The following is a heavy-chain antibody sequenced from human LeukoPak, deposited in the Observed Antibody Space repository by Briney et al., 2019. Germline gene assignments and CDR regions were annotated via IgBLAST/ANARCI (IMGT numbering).Heavy chain of an antibody. CDR1: GGSISSYY. CDR3: ATVGYSYDAFDI. V-gene: IGHV4-59*01. Sequence: KSSETLSLTCTVSGGSISSYYWSWIRQPPGKGLEWIGYIYYSGSTNYNPSLKSRVTISVDTSKNQFSLKLSSVTAADTAVYYCATVGYSYDAFDIWGQGTMVTVSS. CDR2: IYYSGST. D-gene: IGHD5-18*01. J-gene: IGHJ3*02.